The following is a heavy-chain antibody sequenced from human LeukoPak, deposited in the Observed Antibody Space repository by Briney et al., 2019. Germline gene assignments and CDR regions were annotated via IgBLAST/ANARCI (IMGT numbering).Heavy chain of an antibody. D-gene: IGHD3-16*01. V-gene: IGHV1-8*01. J-gene: IGHJ3*02. CDR1: GDTFSNSD. CDR3: AKSRGVLGGGYDSFNI. Sequence: GASVKVSCKASGDTFSNSDINCVRLAPGQGLEWMGWMNPNSGDTGLTQKFQHRVSLTRSTSISTAYMELSGLRSDDTAVYYCAKSRGVLGGGYDSFNIWGQGTMVTVSP. CDR2: MNPNSGDT.